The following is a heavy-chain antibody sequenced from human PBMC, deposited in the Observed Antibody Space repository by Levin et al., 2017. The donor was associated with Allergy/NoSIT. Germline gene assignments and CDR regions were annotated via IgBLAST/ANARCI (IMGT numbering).Heavy chain of an antibody. V-gene: IGHV3-23*01. CDR1: GFTFSSYA. J-gene: IGHJ6*02. CDR3: AKDRAFGGNSFYYYYGMDV. Sequence: GGSLRLSCAASGFTFSSYAMSWVRQAPGKGLEWVSAISGSGGSTYYADSVKGRFTISRDNSKNTLYLQMNSLRAEDTAVYYCAKDRAFGGNSFYYYYGMDVWGQGTTVTVSS. CDR2: ISGSGGST. D-gene: IGHD4-23*01.